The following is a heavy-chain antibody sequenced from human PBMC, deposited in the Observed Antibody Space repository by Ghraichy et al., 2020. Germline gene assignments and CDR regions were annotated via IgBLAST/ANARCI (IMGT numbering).Heavy chain of an antibody. CDR2: ISIYTGNT. Sequence: ASVKVSCKASGFTFTSSIIGLVRLAPGQGFEWLGWISIYTGNTNYAQNLQGRVTMTTDTSTSTAYMELRSLRSDDTAVYYCARDRDLGGLFDYWGQGTLVTVSS. CDR1: GFTFTSSI. CDR3: ARDRDLGGLFDY. J-gene: IGHJ4*02. D-gene: IGHD6-25*01. V-gene: IGHV1-18*04.